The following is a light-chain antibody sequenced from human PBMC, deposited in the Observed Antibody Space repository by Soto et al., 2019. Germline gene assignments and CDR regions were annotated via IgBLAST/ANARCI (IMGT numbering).Light chain of an antibody. V-gene: IGKV1-39*01. CDR1: QRISTF. Sequence: DIQMTQSPSSLSVSVGDTVTITCRASQRISTFLNWYQQKPGKAPNLLIYAASSLQSGVPSRFSGSGSGTDFTLTISSLQPEDFATYYCQQANSFPATFGGGTKVDIK. J-gene: IGKJ4*01. CDR2: AAS. CDR3: QQANSFPAT.